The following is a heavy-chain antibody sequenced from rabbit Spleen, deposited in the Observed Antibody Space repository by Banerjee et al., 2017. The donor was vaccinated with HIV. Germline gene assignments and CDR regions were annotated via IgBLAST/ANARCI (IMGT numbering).Heavy chain of an antibody. Sequence: EESGGDLVKPEGSLTLTCTASGFDFSATYWICWVRQAPGKGLEWIACIYAGSSGDTYYASWAKGRFIMSRTSSTTVTLQMTSLTAADTATYFCARDLVGVIGWNFGLWGPGTLVTVS. CDR1: GFDFSATYW. V-gene: IGHV1S45*01. CDR3: ARDLVGVIGWNFGL. D-gene: IGHD1-1*01. J-gene: IGHJ4*01. CDR2: IYAGSSGDT.